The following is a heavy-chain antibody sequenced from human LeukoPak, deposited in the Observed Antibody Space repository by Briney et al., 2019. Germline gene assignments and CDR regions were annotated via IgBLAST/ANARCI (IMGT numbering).Heavy chain of an antibody. D-gene: IGHD3-10*01. CDR1: GYTFTSYD. Sequence: ASVKVSCKASGYTFTSYDINRVRQATGQGLEWMGWMNPNSGNTGYAQKFQGRVTITRNTSISTAYMELSSLRSEDTAVYYCARVRYGIDRGVRGMDYWGQGTLVTVSS. CDR3: ARVRYGIDRGVRGMDY. J-gene: IGHJ4*02. CDR2: MNPNSGNT. V-gene: IGHV1-8*03.